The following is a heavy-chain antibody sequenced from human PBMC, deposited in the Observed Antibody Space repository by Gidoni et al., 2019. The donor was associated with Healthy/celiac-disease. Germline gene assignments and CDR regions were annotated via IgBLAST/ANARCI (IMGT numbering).Heavy chain of an antibody. CDR3: ARTTLLPLGYCSSTSCSTGYGMDV. CDR1: GGTFSSYA. V-gene: IGHV1-69*01. J-gene: IGHJ6*02. CDR2: IIPIFGTA. Sequence: QVQLVQSGAEVKKPGSSVKVSCKASGGTFSSYAISWVRQAPGQGLEWMGGIIPIFGTANYAQKFQGRVTITADESTSTAYMELSSLRSEDTAVYYCARTTLLPLGYCSSTSCSTGYGMDVWGQGTTVTVSS. D-gene: IGHD2-2*01.